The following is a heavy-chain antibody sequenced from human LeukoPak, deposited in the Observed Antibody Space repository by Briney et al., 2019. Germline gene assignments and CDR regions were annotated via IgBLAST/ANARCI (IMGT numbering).Heavy chain of an antibody. J-gene: IGHJ4*02. D-gene: IGHD6-13*01. CDR2: IYYSGST. CDR3: ARKSYSSSLAGLDY. V-gene: IGHV4-59*01. CDR1: GGSINNYY. Sequence: PSETLSLTCTVSGGSINNYYWSWIRQPPGKGLEWIGYIYYSGSTNYNPSLKSRVTISVDTSNNQFSLKLSSVTAADTAVYYCARKSYSSSLAGLDYWGQGTLVTVSS.